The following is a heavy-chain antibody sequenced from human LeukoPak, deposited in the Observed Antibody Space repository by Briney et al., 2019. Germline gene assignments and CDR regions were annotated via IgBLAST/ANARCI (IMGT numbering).Heavy chain of an antibody. V-gene: IGHV1-18*01. CDR3: VRDDYDSLPYYFDF. Sequence: ASVKVSCKASGYAFTSYAFSWVRQAPGQGLEWLGWISAYNGNTHYAQKLQGRLTLTTDTSANTAYMELRSLRSDDTAVYFCVRDDYDSLPYYFDFWGQGTLVTVSS. J-gene: IGHJ4*02. D-gene: IGHD3-22*01. CDR2: ISAYNGNT. CDR1: GYAFTSYA.